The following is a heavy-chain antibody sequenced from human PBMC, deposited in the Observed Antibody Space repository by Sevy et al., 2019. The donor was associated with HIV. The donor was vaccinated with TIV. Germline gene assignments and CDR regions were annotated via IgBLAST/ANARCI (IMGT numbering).Heavy chain of an antibody. CDR2: IYYNCHL. CDR1: GGSITSLY. J-gene: IGHJ4*02. CDR3: AGENAWGRGYS. V-gene: IGHV4-59*08. D-gene: IGHD1-26*01. Sequence: SETLSLTCTVSGGSITSLYWNWIRQPPGKGREWISIIYYNCHLNYNPPPKSRVTLSLDTSTNQFSLRLSSVTAADTAMYYCAGENAWGRGYSWGQGTLVTVSS.